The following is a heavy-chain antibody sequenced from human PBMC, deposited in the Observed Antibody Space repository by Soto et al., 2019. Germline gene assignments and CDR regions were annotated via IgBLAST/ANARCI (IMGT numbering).Heavy chain of an antibody. V-gene: IGHV1-8*02. J-gene: IGHJ4*02. CDR1: GYTFTSYA. CDR2: MNPNSGNT. Sequence: ASLKVSCNSSGYTFTSYAMHCVRRTPGQRREWMGWMNPNSGNTGYAQKFQGRVTMTRNTSISTAYMELSSLRSEDTAVYYCARGLARYDFWSGPRYFDYWGQGTLVTVSS. D-gene: IGHD3-3*01. CDR3: ARGLARYDFWSGPRYFDY.